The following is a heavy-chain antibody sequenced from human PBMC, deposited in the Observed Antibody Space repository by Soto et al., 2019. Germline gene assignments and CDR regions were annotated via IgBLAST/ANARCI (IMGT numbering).Heavy chain of an antibody. V-gene: IGHV1-46*03. J-gene: IGHJ4*02. CDR2: INPSGGST. CDR3: ASQGSGGNYFDY. CDR1: GYTFTSYY. D-gene: IGHD3-10*01. Sequence: QVRLVQSGAEVKKPGASVKVSCKASGYTFTSYYMHWVRQAPGQGLEWMGIINPSGGSTSYAQKFQGRVTMTRDTSTSTVYMELSSLRSEDTAVYYCASQGSGGNYFDYWGQGTLVTVSS.